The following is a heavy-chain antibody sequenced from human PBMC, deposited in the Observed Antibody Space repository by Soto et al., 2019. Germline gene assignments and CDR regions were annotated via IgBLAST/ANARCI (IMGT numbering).Heavy chain of an antibody. CDR3: ARSAYCSGGSCYSFSYYYYYYMDV. CDR1: GGSFSGYY. D-gene: IGHD2-15*01. V-gene: IGHV4-34*01. CDR2: INHSGST. J-gene: IGHJ6*03. Sequence: SETLSLTCAVYGGSFSGYYWSWIRQPPGKGLEWIGEINHSGSTNYNPSLKSRVTISVDTSKNQFSLKLSSVTAADTAVYYCARSAYCSGGSCYSFSYYYYYYMDVWGKRTTVTVSS.